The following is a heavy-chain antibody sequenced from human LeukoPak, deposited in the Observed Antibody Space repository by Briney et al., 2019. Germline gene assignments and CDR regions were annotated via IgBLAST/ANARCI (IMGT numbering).Heavy chain of an antibody. CDR3: ARMDPYCGGDCYTRDAFDI. CDR2: ISSSGSTI. J-gene: IGHJ3*02. CDR1: GFTFSNYN. Sequence: GGSLRLSCAASGFTFSNYNMNWVRQAPGKGLEWVSYISSSGSTIYYADSVKGRFTISRDNAKNSLYLQMNSLRAEDTAVYYCARMDPYCGGDCYTRDAFDIWGQGTMVTVSS. V-gene: IGHV3-48*04. D-gene: IGHD2-21*02.